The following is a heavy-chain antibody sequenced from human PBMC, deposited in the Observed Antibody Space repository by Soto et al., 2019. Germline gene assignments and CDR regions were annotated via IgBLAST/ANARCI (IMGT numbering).Heavy chain of an antibody. CDR3: ARASSEAPSYGMDV. Sequence: SETLSLTCTVSGGSISSYYWSWIRQPPGKGLEWIGYIYYSGSTNYNPSLKSRVTISVDTSKNQFSLKLSSVTAADTAVYYCARASSEAPSYGMDVSGQATTVTVSS. J-gene: IGHJ6*02. CDR1: GGSISSYY. V-gene: IGHV4-59*01. CDR2: IYYSGST. D-gene: IGHD6-25*01.